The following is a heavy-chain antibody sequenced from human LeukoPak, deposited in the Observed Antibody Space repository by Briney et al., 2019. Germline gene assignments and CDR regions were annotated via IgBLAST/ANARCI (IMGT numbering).Heavy chain of an antibody. V-gene: IGHV1-2*02. CDR1: GYTFTGYY. Sequence: ASVKVSCKASGYTFTGYYMHWVRQAPGQGLEWMGWINPNSGGTNYAQKFQGRVTMTRDTSISTAYMELSRLRSDDTAVYYCARVSSDYGGPEDAFDIWGQGTMVTVSS. J-gene: IGHJ3*02. CDR3: ARVSSDYGGPEDAFDI. D-gene: IGHD4-17*01. CDR2: INPNSGGT.